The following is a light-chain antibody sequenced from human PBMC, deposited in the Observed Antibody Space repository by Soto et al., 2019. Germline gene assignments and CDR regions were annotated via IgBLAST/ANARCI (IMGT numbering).Light chain of an antibody. CDR1: QIISGY. J-gene: IGKJ4*01. V-gene: IGKV1-39*01. CDR3: QQSYRSPLT. CDR2: AAF. Sequence: DIQMPQSPSSLSASVGDRVPITCRASQIISGYLNWYQAKPGRAPKLLIKAAFTLQDGVPSRFSGSGSGTVFTLTISSLQPEDFATYFCQQSYRSPLTFGGGTKVEIQ.